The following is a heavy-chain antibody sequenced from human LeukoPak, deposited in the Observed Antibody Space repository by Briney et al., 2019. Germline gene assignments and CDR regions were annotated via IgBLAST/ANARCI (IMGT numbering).Heavy chain of an antibody. CDR3: ARRADYGDYFDS. Sequence: GGSLRLSCEASGFIFSRYGMHWVRQAPGKGLERVAVIWDDGSNKFCGDSVKGRFTVSRDNSKNMLYLQLNSLSAEDTAVYYCARRADYGDYFDSWGQGTLVSVSS. D-gene: IGHD4-17*01. CDR2: IWDDGSNK. V-gene: IGHV3-33*01. CDR1: GFIFSRYG. J-gene: IGHJ4*02.